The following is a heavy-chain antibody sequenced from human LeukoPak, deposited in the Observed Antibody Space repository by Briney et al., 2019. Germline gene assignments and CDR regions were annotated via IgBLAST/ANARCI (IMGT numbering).Heavy chain of an antibody. CDR1: GYSFTIYW. CDR3: ARSTMVRGVISMDV. J-gene: IGHJ6*02. V-gene: IGHV5-51*01. CDR2: IYPADSDT. D-gene: IGHD3-10*01. Sequence: GESLKISCKGSGYSFTIYWIGWVRQMPGKGLEWMGIIYPADSDTRYSPSFQGQVTISADKSISTTYLQWSSLKAPDTAMYYCARSTMVRGVISMDVWGQGTTVTVSS.